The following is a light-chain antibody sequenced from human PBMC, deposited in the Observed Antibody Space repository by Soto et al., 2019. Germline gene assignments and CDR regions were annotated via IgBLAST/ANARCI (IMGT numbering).Light chain of an antibody. CDR1: QSVSSN. V-gene: IGKV3-15*01. Sequence: EIVMTQSPATLSVSPGERATLSCRASQSVSSNLAWYQQKLGQAPRLLIYGASTRATGIPARFSGSGSGREFTLTISSLQSEDFAVYYCQQCNNWPPLTFGGGTKVEIK. J-gene: IGKJ4*01. CDR3: QQCNNWPPLT. CDR2: GAS.